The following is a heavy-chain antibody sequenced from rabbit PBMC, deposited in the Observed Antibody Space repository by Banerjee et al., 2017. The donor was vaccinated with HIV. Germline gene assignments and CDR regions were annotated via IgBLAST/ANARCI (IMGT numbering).Heavy chain of an antibody. CDR1: GFSFSGSYY. V-gene: IGHV1S45*01. Sequence: QEQLVESGGGLVQPEGSLTLTCTASGFSFSGSYYMCWVRQAPGKGLEWIACIYAGNSDITYYASWAKGRVTISKTSSTTVTLQMTSLTAADTATYFCARDRRNSGYVGYRLDLWGPGTLVTVS. D-gene: IGHD1-1*01. CDR3: ARDRRNSGYVGYRLDL. J-gene: IGHJ3*01. CDR2: IYAGNSDIT.